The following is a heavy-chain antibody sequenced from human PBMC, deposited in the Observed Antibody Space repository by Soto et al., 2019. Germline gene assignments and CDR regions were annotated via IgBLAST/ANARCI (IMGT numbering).Heavy chain of an antibody. D-gene: IGHD4-17*01. CDR3: ARDMSATTVTTSAFDY. CDR2: ISSGSRYI. J-gene: IGHJ4*02. V-gene: IGHV3-21*01. CDR1: GFTFSSYS. Sequence: GGSLRLSCAASGFTFSSYSMNWVRQAPGKGLESVSSISSGSRYIYFADSVKGRFTIPRDNPKNSLSLQMDSLRAEDTAVYYCARDMSATTVTTSAFDYWGQGTLVTVSS.